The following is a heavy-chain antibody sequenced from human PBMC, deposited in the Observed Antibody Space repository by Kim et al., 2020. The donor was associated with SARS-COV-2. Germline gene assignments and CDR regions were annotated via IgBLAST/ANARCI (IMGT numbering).Heavy chain of an antibody. Sequence: NYNPSLKSRITISADTSRNHFSLNLSSVTAADTAVYYCARHPSRSAGFDPWGQGTQVTVSS. J-gene: IGHJ5*02. D-gene: IGHD2-2*01. CDR3: ARHPSRSAGFDP. V-gene: IGHV4-59*08.